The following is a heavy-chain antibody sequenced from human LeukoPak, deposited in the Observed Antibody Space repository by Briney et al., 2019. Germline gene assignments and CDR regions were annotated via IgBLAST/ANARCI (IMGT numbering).Heavy chain of an antibody. CDR1: GFTFSSYA. J-gene: IGHJ5*02. CDR2: ISGSGGST. V-gene: IGHV3-23*01. D-gene: IGHD2-2*02. Sequence: GGSLRLSCAASGFTFSSYAMSWVRQAPGKGLEWVSAISGSGGSTYYADSVKGRFTISRDNSKNTLYLQMNSLRAEDTAVYYCAKVQKPAAIHRVGNWFDPWGQGTLVTVSS. CDR3: AKVQKPAAIHRVGNWFDP.